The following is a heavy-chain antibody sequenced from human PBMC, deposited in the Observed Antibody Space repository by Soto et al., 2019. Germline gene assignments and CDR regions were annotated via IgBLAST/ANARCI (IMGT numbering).Heavy chain of an antibody. CDR2: IYNSGST. J-gene: IGHJ4*02. V-gene: IGHV4-59*01. Sequence: SETLSLTCTVSGGSISSYYWSWIRQPPGKGLEWIGFIYNSGSTNYNPSLKSRVTISMDTSRNQFSLILSSVTAADTAVYYCARAPYGSGTKPYYFDYWGQGTLVTVSS. CDR1: GGSISSYY. D-gene: IGHD3-10*01. CDR3: ARAPYGSGTKPYYFDY.